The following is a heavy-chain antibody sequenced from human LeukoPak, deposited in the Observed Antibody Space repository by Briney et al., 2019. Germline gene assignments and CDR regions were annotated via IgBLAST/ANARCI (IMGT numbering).Heavy chain of an antibody. CDR3: ARSVPDYTRFDY. V-gene: IGHV3-30*04. CDR1: GFTFSTYP. D-gene: IGHD4-11*01. CDR2: ISKDGREK. Sequence: PGGSLRLSCAASGFTFSTYPMHWVRQAPGKGLECVSVISKDGREKHFADPVKGRFTISRDNSRNTVFLQMNSLRADDTALYYCARSVPDYTRFDYWGQGALVTVSS. J-gene: IGHJ4*02.